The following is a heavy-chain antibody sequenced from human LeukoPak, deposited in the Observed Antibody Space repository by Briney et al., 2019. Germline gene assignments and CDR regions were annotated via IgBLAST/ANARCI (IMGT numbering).Heavy chain of an antibody. CDR2: IYSGGST. J-gene: IGHJ3*02. CDR1: GLTVSSNY. D-gene: IGHD3-9*01. CDR3: ARSSHYDSLTGYSEEDAFDS. V-gene: IGHV3-53*01. Sequence: PGGSLRLSCAASGLTVSSNYMSWVRQAPGKGLEWVSVIYSGGSTDYADSVKGRFTISRDNSKNTLYLQMNSLRVEDTAVYYCARSSHYDSLTGYSEEDAFDSWGQGTMVTVSS.